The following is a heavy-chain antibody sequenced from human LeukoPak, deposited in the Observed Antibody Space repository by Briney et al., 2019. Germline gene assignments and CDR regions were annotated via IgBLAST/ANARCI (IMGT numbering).Heavy chain of an antibody. Sequence: GGSLRLSCAASGFTFSSYWMHWVRQAPGKGLVWVSRINSDGSSTSYADSVKGRFTISRDNAKNTLYLQMNSLRAEDTAVYYCASLPDYYDSSGYYDYFDYWGQGTLVTVSS. CDR2: INSDGSST. CDR1: GFTFSSYW. CDR3: ASLPDYYDSSGYYDYFDY. J-gene: IGHJ4*02. V-gene: IGHV3-74*01. D-gene: IGHD3-22*01.